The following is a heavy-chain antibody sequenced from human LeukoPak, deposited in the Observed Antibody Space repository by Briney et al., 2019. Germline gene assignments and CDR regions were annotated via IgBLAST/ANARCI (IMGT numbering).Heavy chain of an antibody. CDR1: GFTFSSYS. CDR3: ARSGAYCGGDCPEDAFDI. D-gene: IGHD2-21*01. J-gene: IGHJ3*02. CDR2: ISSSSSYI. V-gene: IGHV3-21*01. Sequence: GGSLRLSCAASGFTFSSYSMNWVRQAPGKGLEWVSSISSSSSYIYYADSVKGRFTISRDNAKNSLYPQMNSLRAEDTAVYYCARSGAYCGGDCPEDAFDIWGQGTMVTVSS.